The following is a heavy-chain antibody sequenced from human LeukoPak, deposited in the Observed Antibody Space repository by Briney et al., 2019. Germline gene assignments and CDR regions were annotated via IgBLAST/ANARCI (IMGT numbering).Heavy chain of an antibody. CDR1: GYTFTGYY. Sequence: GASVKVSCKASGYTFTGYYMHWVRQAPGQGLEWMGWINPNSGGTNYAQKLQGRVTMTTDTSTSTAYMELRSLRSDDTAVYYCARDRVITMIVVVTPLDYWGQGTLVTVSS. CDR3: ARDRVITMIVVVTPLDY. CDR2: INPNSGGT. V-gene: IGHV1-2*02. J-gene: IGHJ4*02. D-gene: IGHD3-22*01.